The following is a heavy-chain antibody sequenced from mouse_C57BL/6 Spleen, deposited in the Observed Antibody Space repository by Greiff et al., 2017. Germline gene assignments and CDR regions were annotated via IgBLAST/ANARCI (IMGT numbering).Heavy chain of an antibody. CDR3: ARRSEAPVP. J-gene: IGHJ3*02. V-gene: IGHV1-81*01. CDR2: IYPGSGTT. CDR1: GYTFTSYG. D-gene: IGHD1-3*01. Sequence: QVQLQQSGAELARPGASVKLSCTASGYTFTSYGISWVQQRTGQGLEWIGEIYPGSGTTYYAEMFKGKATLTADKSSSKGHMEVRSVISEDSAVYFCARRSEAPVPWGQGTLVTVSA.